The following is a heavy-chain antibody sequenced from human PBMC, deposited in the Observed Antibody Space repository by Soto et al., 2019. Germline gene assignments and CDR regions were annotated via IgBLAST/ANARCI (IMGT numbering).Heavy chain of an antibody. CDR3: ARDLGILAFDI. V-gene: IGHV3-66*01. J-gene: IGHJ3*02. CDR1: GFTVSSNH. Sequence: EVQVVESGGGLVQPGGSLRLSCAASGFTVSSNHMSWVRQAPGQGLEWVSVFYSGGSTYYADSVKGRFTISRDNSKNTLFLQMNSLRAEDTAVYYWARDLGILAFDIWGQGTMVTVSS. D-gene: IGHD7-27*01. CDR2: FYSGGST.